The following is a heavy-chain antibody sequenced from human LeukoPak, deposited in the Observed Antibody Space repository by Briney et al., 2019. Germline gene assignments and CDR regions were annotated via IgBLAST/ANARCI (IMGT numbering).Heavy chain of an antibody. CDR2: INHSGST. J-gene: IGHJ4*02. Sequence: SETLSLTCAVYGGSFSGYYWSWIRQPPGKGLEWIGEINHSGSTNYNPSLKSRVTISVDTSKNQFSLKLSSVTAADTAVYYCASKSRSGWYVGYWGQGTLVTVSS. V-gene: IGHV4-34*01. CDR1: GGSFSGYY. CDR3: ASKSRSGWYVGY. D-gene: IGHD6-19*01.